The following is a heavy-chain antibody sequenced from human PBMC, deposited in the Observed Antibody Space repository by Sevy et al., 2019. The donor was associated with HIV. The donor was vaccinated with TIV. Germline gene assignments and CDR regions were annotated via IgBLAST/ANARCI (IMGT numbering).Heavy chain of an antibody. CDR2: ILIKGITK. Sequence: GGSLRPSCAAPGSSSASQGMNWVRQAPGKGLRWVPVILIKGITKDYGDSVRGRFTISRDNSKTTLYLQMNSLRVEDTAVYYCATGRDYGSGSYDYWGPGTLVTVSS. V-gene: IGHV3-33*01. J-gene: IGHJ4*02. CDR1: GSSSASQG. CDR3: ATGRDYGSGSYDY. D-gene: IGHD3-10*01.